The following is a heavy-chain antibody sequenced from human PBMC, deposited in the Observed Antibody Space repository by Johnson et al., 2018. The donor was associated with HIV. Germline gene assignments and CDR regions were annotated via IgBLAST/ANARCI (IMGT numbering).Heavy chain of an antibody. V-gene: IGHV3-66*02. Sequence: VQLVASGGGLVHPGGSLRLSCAASGFTVSTNYMSWVRQAPGKGLEWVSLIYTGGSTFYADSVKGRFTISRDNSKNALYLQMNSLRAEDTAVYYCARVRVGAFDIWGQGTMVTVSS. CDR1: GFTVSTNY. CDR2: IYTGGST. J-gene: IGHJ3*02. CDR3: ARVRVGAFDI. D-gene: IGHD1-26*01.